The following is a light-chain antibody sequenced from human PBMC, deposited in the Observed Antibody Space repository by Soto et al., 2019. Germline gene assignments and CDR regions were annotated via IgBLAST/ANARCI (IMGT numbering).Light chain of an antibody. CDR1: HSVNSN. Sequence: IFMTQSPAPLSVSPGERATLSCRASHSVNSNLAWYQQKLGQPPRLLIYGASTRATGFPARFSGSGSGTEFTLTISSLQSEDFAVYYCQQYHNWPLTFGGGTKVDIK. J-gene: IGKJ4*01. CDR2: GAS. CDR3: QQYHNWPLT. V-gene: IGKV3-15*01.